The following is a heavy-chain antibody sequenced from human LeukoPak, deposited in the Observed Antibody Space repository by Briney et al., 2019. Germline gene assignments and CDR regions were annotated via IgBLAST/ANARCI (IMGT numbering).Heavy chain of an antibody. D-gene: IGHD3-22*01. CDR1: GFTFSSYA. V-gene: IGHV3-23*01. Sequence: GGSLRLSCAASGFTFSSYAISWVRQAPGKGLEWVSAISGSGGSTYYADSVKGRFTISRDNSKNTLYLQMNSLRAEDTAVYYCAKLSRITMIVVVRGAFDNWGQGTMVTVSS. J-gene: IGHJ3*02. CDR3: AKLSRITMIVVVRGAFDN. CDR2: ISGSGGST.